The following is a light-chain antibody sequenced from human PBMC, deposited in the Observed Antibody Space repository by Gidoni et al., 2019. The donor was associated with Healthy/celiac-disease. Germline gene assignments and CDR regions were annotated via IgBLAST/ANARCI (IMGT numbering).Light chain of an antibody. CDR3: MLSYSGARM. CDR2: DTS. Sequence: QAVVTQEPSLTVSPGGTVTLTCSSSTGAVTSGHFPYWFQQKPGQAPRTLIYDTSNQHSWTPARFSGSLLEGKAALTLAGAQPEDEAEYYCMLSYSGARMFGGGTKLTVL. J-gene: IGLJ3*02. CDR1: TGAVTSGHF. V-gene: IGLV7-46*01.